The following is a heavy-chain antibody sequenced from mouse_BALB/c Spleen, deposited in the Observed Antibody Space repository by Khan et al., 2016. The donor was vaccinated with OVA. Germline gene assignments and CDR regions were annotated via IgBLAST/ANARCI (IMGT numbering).Heavy chain of an antibody. D-gene: IGHD1-1*01. CDR3: ARTPGYYGSNYFDY. Sequence: EVELVESGGGLVKPGGSLKFSCAASGFTFSNYGMSWVRQTPEKRLEWVATISSGGSYTYSPDSVKGRFTISSANANNTLYLQMSNLRSEDTAMYYCARTPGYYGSNYFDYWGQGTTLTVSS. J-gene: IGHJ2*01. CDR2: ISSGGSYT. V-gene: IGHV5-9-3*01. CDR1: GFTFSNYG.